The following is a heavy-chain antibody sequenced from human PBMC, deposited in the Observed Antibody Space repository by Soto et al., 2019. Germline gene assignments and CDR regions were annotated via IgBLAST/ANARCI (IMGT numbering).Heavy chain of an antibody. Sequence: LRLSCAASGFTFSSYSLSWLRQAPGKGLEWVSGISGSGQTTHYRDSVKGRFTISRDNFRDTLHLQVNSLRAEDTAVYFCAKSRGDSWTTYFFDYWGQGALVTVSS. CDR1: GFTFSSYS. CDR2: ISGSGQTT. CDR3: AKSRGDSWTTYFFDY. J-gene: IGHJ4*02. V-gene: IGHV3-23*01. D-gene: IGHD4-4*01.